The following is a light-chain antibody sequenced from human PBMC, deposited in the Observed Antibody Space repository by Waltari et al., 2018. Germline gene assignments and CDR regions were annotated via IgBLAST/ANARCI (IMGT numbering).Light chain of an antibody. CDR1: QGLSGC. Sequence: DIQMTQSPSSVSASVVHSVTIPWRASQGLSGCLAWYQQKPGKAPKLLINSASTLQNGVPSRFSGSGSGTEYTLTISSLLPEDFATYFCQQAHSWPLAFGGGTEV. V-gene: IGKV1-12*01. CDR3: QQAHSWPLA. J-gene: IGKJ4*01. CDR2: SAS.